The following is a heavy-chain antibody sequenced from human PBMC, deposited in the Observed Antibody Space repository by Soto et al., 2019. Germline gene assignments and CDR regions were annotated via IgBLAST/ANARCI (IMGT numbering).Heavy chain of an antibody. D-gene: IGHD2-2*01. V-gene: IGHV4-31*03. J-gene: IGHJ6*02. Sequence: SETLSLTCTVSGGSISSGGYYWSWIRQHPGKGLEWIGYIYYSGSTYYNPSLKSRVTISVDTSKNQFSLKLSSVTAADTAVYYCARGGCSSTSCYYFYYYSGMDVWGQGTTVTVSS. CDR3: ARGGCSSTSCYYFYYYSGMDV. CDR1: GGSISSGGYY. CDR2: IYYSGST.